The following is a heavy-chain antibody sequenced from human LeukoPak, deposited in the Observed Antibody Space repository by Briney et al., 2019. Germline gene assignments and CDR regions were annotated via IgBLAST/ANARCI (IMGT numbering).Heavy chain of an antibody. CDR2: IYYSGST. Sequence: SETLSLTCTVSGGSISSGGYYWSWIRQHPGKGLEWIGYIYYSGSTYYNPSLKSRVTISVDTSKNQFSLKLSSVTAADTAVYYCARGHTAVVKPFDYWGQGTLVTVSS. V-gene: IGHV4-31*03. D-gene: IGHD4-23*01. J-gene: IGHJ4*02. CDR1: GGSISSGGYY. CDR3: ARGHTAVVKPFDY.